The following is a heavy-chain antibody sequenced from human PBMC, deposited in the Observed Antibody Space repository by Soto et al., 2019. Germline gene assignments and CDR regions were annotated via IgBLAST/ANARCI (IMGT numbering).Heavy chain of an antibody. CDR3: ARLLGSGSYYRDY. CDR2: IYYSGST. J-gene: IGHJ4*02. CDR1: GGSISSSSYY. D-gene: IGHD3-10*01. V-gene: IGHV4-39*01. Sequence: SETLSLTCTVSGGSISSSSYYWGWIRQPPGKGLEWIGSIYYSGSTYYNPSLKSRVTISVDTSKNQFSLKLSSVTAADTAVYYCARLLGSGSYYRDYWGPGTPVTVS.